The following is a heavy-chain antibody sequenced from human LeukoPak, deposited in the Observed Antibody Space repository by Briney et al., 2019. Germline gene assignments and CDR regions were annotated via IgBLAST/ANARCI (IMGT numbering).Heavy chain of an antibody. V-gene: IGHV1-69*13. D-gene: IGHD2-21*02. CDR3: ARGSRRALVTRPTGLYYYYMDV. J-gene: IGHJ6*03. CDR2: IIPIFGTA. Sequence: SVKVSCKASGGTFSSYAISWVRQAPGQGLEWMGGIIPIFGTANYAQKFQGRVTITADESTSTAYMELSSLRSEDTAVYYCARGSRRALVTRPTGLYYYYMDVWGKGTTVTVSS. CDR1: GGTFSSYA.